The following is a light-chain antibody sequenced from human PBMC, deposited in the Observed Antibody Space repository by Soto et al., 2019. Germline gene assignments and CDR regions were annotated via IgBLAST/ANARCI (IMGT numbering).Light chain of an antibody. J-gene: IGLJ1*01. CDR1: SSDVGGYNY. Sequence: QSALTQPASVSASPGQSITISCTATSSDVGGYNYVSWYQQHPGKAPKLIIYEVNNRPSGVSNRFSGSKSGNTASLTISGLQTEDEADHYCTSYTSRNTYFFGSGTKLTVL. V-gene: IGLV2-14*01. CDR2: EVN. CDR3: TSYTSRNTYF.